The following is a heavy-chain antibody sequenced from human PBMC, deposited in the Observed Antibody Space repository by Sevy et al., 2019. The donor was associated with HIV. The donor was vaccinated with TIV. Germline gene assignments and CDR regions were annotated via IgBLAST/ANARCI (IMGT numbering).Heavy chain of an antibody. Sequence: GGSLRLSCAASGFTFSSYWMSWVRQAPGKGLEWVANIKQDGSEKYYVDSVKGRFTISRDNAKNSLYLQMNSLRAEDMAVYYCARDYQDPYCGGDCYPYYFDYWGQGTLVTVSS. CDR1: GFTFSSYW. J-gene: IGHJ4*02. CDR2: IKQDGSEK. CDR3: ARDYQDPYCGGDCYPYYFDY. D-gene: IGHD2-21*02. V-gene: IGHV3-7*01.